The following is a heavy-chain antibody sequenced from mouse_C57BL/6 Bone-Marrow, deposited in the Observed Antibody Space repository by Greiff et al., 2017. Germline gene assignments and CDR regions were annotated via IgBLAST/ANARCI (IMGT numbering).Heavy chain of an antibody. CDR3: ARYYCGSSSYCYSMDY. CDR1: GYSFTDYN. D-gene: IGHD1-1*01. J-gene: IGHJ4*01. V-gene: IGHV1-39*01. CDR2: INPNYGTT. Sequence: EVQLQQSGPELVKPGASVTISCKASGYSFTDYNMNWVKQSNGKSLEWIGVINPNYGTTNYNQKFKGKATLTVDQSSSTVYMMLNSLTCEDSAVYYCARYYCGSSSYCYSMDYWGQGTSVTVSS.